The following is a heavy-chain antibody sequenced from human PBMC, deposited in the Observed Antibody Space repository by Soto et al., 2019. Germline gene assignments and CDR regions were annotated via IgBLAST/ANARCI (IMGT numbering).Heavy chain of an antibody. CDR1: GFRFTGSA. J-gene: IGHJ4*02. Sequence: EVVLVESGGGLVQPGGSLKLSCAASGFRFTGSAIHWVRQAPGKGLEWVGLIRNRPNSYATAYAESLKGRVTISRDDSRNTSYLQVNSLKSEDTAVYFCTRACSGGSCYSTSDFDYWGQGTLVTVSS. V-gene: IGHV3-73*02. CDR2: IRNRPNSYAT. CDR3: TRACSGGSCYSTSDFDY. D-gene: IGHD2-15*01.